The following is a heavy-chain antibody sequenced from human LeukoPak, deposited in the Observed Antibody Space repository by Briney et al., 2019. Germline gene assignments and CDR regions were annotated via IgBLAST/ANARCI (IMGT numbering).Heavy chain of an antibody. CDR3: AKWGDYDILTGYYDSDY. CDR1: GFTFSNYA. J-gene: IGHJ4*02. D-gene: IGHD3-9*01. CDR2: VSGRDDST. V-gene: IGHV3-23*01. Sequence: PGASLRLSCAASGFTFSNYAMSWVRQAPGKGLEWVSAVSGRDDSTYYADSVKGRFTISRDNSKNTLYLQMNSLRAEDTAVYYYAKWGDYDILTGYYDSDYWGQGTLVTVSS.